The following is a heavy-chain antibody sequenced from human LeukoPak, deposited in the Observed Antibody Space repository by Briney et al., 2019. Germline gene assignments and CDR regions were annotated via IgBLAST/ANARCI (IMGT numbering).Heavy chain of an antibody. CDR1: GLTFSTSA. J-gene: IGHJ4*02. CDR3: AKDVYSSGTGYFDY. V-gene: IGHV3-23*01. D-gene: IGHD6-19*01. CDR2: ISGSGDYT. Sequence: GGSLRLSCSASGLTFSTSAMSWVRQAPGKGLEWVSAISGSGDYTYFADSVKGRFTISRDNAKNSLYLQMNSLRAEDTALYYCAKDVYSSGTGYFDYWGQGTLVTVSS.